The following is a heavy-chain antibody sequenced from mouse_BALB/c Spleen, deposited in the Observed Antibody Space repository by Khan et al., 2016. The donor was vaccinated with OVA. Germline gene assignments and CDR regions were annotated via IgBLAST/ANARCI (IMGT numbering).Heavy chain of an antibody. CDR1: GFNIKDSY. J-gene: IGHJ3*01. Sequence: VQLQQSGAELVRPGAFVKLSCKASGFNIKDSYMHWVKQRPEQGLEWIGWIDPENGETVYDPRFQGKASITSDTSSNTAYLQFSSLTSEDTAVYYWARSGYFAWFTYWGQGTLVTVSA. CDR2: IDPENGET. CDR3: ARSGYFAWFTY. V-gene: IGHV14-1*02.